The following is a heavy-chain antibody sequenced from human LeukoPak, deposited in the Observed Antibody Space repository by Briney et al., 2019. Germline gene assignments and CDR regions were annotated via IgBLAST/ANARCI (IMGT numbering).Heavy chain of an antibody. V-gene: IGHV3-66*04. CDR1: GFTFSSYA. CDR3: ARQRVP. J-gene: IGHJ4*02. Sequence: GGSLRLSCAASGFTFSSYAMSWVRQAPGKGLEWVSVIYSGGNTYYADSVKGRFTISRDNSKNTLYLQMNSLRAEDTAVYYCARQRVPWGQGTLVTVSS. CDR2: IYSGGNT. D-gene: IGHD2-2*01.